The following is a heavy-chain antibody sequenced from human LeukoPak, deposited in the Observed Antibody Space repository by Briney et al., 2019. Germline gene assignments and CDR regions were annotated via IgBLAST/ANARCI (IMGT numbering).Heavy chain of an antibody. CDR1: GDSFSSVTDY. CDR3: AGYSRFQSGDDY. J-gene: IGHJ4*02. V-gene: IGHV4-39*07. Sequence: ASETLSLTCTVSGDSFSSVTDYWAWIRQPPGKGLEWIASGDYSGGTYYNPSLESRVAISADMSKNQFSLKLTSVTGADTAVYYCAGYSRFQSGDDYWGQGTLVTVSS. D-gene: IGHD6-13*01. CDR2: GDYSGGT.